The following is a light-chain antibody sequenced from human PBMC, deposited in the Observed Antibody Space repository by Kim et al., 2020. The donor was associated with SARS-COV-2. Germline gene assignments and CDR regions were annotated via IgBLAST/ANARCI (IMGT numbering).Light chain of an antibody. CDR1: QSVRSN. J-gene: IGKJ4*01. CDR3: QQYKNWPLT. CDR2: GAS. Sequence: EIVMTQSPATLSASPGERATFSCRASQSVRSNLAWYQQKPGQAPRLLMYGASIRATGIPARFSGSGSGTEFTLTISSLQSEDFAVYYCQQYKNWPLTFGGGTKVDIK. V-gene: IGKV3D-15*01.